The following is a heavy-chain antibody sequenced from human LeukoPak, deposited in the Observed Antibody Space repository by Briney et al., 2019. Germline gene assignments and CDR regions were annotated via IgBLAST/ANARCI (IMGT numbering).Heavy chain of an antibody. J-gene: IGHJ4*02. D-gene: IGHD6-19*01. V-gene: IGHV4-59*01. CDR2: IYYSGST. CDR3: ARGQAVAGKPDDY. Sequence: PSETLPLTCTVSGGSTSSYYWSWIRQPPGKGLEWIGYIYYSGSTNYNPSLKSRVTISVDTSKNQFSLKLSSVTAADTAVYYCARGQAVAGKPDDYWGQGTLVTVSS. CDR1: GGSTSSYY.